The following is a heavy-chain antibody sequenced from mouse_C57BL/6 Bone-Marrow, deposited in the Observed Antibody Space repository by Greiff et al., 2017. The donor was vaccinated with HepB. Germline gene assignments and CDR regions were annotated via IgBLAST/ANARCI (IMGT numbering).Heavy chain of an antibody. CDR3: ARRGNSNYVAY. CDR1: GYAFSSSW. Sequence: VQLQQSGPELVKPGASVKISCKASGYAFSSSWMNWVKQRPGKGLEWIGRIYPGDGDTNYNGKFKGKATLTADKSSSTAYMQLSSLTSEDSAVYFCARRGNSNYVAYWGQGTLVTVSA. D-gene: IGHD2-5*01. CDR2: IYPGDGDT. J-gene: IGHJ3*01. V-gene: IGHV1-82*01.